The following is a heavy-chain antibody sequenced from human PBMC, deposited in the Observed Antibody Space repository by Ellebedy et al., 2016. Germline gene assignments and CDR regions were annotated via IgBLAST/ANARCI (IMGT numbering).Heavy chain of an antibody. CDR2: IKQDGSEK. D-gene: IGHD5-12*01. Sequence: GGSLRLSCAASGFTFSGYWMSWVRQAPGKGLEWVANIKQDGSEKYYVDSVKGRFTISRDNAKKSLYLQMNSLRAEDTAVYYCTRQMVATSVNDAFDIWGQGTVVTVSS. CDR1: GFTFSGYW. J-gene: IGHJ3*02. CDR3: TRQMVATSVNDAFDI. V-gene: IGHV3-7*01.